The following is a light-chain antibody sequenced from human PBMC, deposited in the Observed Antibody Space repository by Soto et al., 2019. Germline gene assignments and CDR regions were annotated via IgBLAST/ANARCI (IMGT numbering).Light chain of an antibody. CDR2: ENN. CDR1: TANIGSNY. CDR3: GTWDSTLRVGV. V-gene: IGLV1-51*01. Sequence: QSVLTQPPSVSAAPGQKVTISCSGTTANIGSNYVSWYLQIPGTAPQLLIDENNKRPSGIPDRFSGSKSGTSATLDITGLQTGDEADYYCGTWDSTLRVGVFGGGTKRTV. J-gene: IGLJ2*01.